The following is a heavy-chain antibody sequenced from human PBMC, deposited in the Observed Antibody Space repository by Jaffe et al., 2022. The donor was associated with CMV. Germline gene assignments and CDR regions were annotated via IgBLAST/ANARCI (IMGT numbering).Heavy chain of an antibody. CDR3: AKNPSYSSSWYWLDY. Sequence: EVQLWESGGGLVQPGGSLRLSCAASGFTFSSYAMTWVRQAPGKGLEWVSAIVGSGGRPFYADSVKGRFTISRDNSKNTLDLQMNSLRAEDTAVYYCAKNPSYSSSWYWLDYWGQGTLVTVSS. CDR1: GFTFSSYA. CDR2: IVGSGGRP. J-gene: IGHJ4*02. D-gene: IGHD6-13*01. V-gene: IGHV3-23*01.